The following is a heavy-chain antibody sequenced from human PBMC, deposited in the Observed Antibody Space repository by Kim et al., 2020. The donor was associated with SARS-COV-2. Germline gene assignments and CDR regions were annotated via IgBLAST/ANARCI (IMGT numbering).Heavy chain of an antibody. CDR3: ARDLDRYSSGWYAY. Sequence: AQKFQGRVTITADKSTSTAYMELSSLRSEDTAVYYCARDLDRYSSGWYAYWGQGTLVTVSS. D-gene: IGHD6-19*01. V-gene: IGHV1-69*04. J-gene: IGHJ4*02.